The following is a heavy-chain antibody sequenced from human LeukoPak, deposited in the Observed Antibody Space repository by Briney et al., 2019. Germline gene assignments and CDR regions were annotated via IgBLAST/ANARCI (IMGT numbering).Heavy chain of an antibody. D-gene: IGHD4-23*01. V-gene: IGHV4-4*02. CDR2: ISYTGIT. Sequence: SETLSLTCAVSGGSISSSYWWSWIRQPPGKGLAWIGSISYTGITNYKPSLKSRVTISVETSKNQFSLKLSSVTAADTAVYFCARVKAVVTPWVFDYWGQGILVTVSS. J-gene: IGHJ4*02. CDR3: ARVKAVVTPWVFDY. CDR1: GGSISSSYW.